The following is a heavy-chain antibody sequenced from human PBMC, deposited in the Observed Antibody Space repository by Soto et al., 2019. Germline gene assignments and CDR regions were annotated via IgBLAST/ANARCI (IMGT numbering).Heavy chain of an antibody. CDR2: IYYSGFT. CDR1: GGSITSGGYY. V-gene: IGHV4-31*03. J-gene: IGHJ6*02. Sequence: SETLSLTCTVSGGSITSGGYYWSWIRQHPGKGLEWIGYIYYSGFTYYNPSLKSRVTISVDTSKNQFSLKLTSVTVADTALYYCARQGVGATHGLVDVWGQGTTVTVSS. D-gene: IGHD3-10*01. CDR3: ARQGVGATHGLVDV.